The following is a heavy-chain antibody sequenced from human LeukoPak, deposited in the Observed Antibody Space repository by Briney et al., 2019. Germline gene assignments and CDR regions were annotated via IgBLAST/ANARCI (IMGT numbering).Heavy chain of an antibody. CDR1: GFTFSSYS. Sequence: PGGSLRLSCAASGFTFSSYSMNWVRQAPGKGLEWVSSISSSSSYIYYADSVKGRFTISRDNSKNTLYLQMNSLRAEDTAVYYCAKDYRHILATFDYWGQGTLVTVSS. D-gene: IGHD2-21*01. J-gene: IGHJ4*02. V-gene: IGHV3-21*04. CDR3: AKDYRHILATFDY. CDR2: ISSSSSYI.